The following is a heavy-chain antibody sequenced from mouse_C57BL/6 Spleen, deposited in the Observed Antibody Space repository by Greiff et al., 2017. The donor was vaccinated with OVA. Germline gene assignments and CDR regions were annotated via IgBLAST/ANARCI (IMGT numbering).Heavy chain of an antibody. CDR3: TQALDGTNAMDY. CDR1: GYTFTSYW. D-gene: IGHD2-1*01. J-gene: IGHJ4*01. V-gene: IGHV1-5*01. CDR2: IYPGNSDT. Sequence: EVQLQQSGTVLARPGASVKMSCKTSGYTFTSYWMHWVKQRPGQGLEWIGAIYPGNSDTSYNQKFKGKAKLTAVTSASTAYMELSSLTNEDSAVYYCTQALDGTNAMDYWGQGTSVTVSS.